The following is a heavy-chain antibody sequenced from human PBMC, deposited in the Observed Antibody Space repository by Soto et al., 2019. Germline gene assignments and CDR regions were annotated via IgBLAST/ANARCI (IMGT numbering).Heavy chain of an antibody. D-gene: IGHD1-26*01. CDR3: ARWGATTIFWFDP. J-gene: IGHJ5*02. CDR1: GGSISSGDYY. Sequence: SETLSLTCTVSGGSISSGDYYWSWIRQPPGKGLEWIGYIYYSGSTYYNPSLKSRVTISVDTSKNQFSLKLSSVTAADTAVYYCARWGATTIFWFDPWGQGTLVTVSS. V-gene: IGHV4-30-4*01. CDR2: IYYSGST.